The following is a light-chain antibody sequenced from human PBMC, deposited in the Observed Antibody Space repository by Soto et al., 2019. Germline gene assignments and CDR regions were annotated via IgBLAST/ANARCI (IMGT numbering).Light chain of an antibody. J-gene: IGKJ1*01. CDR1: QVIGND. V-gene: IGKV1-17*01. Sequence: DIQMTQSPSSLSASVGDRVTITCRASQVIGNDLGLFQQKLGQAPKRLIYAASFLQSGVPSRFSGSGSGTQFTLTISSLQPDDFATYYCLQHKTYPWTFGQGTKVEIK. CDR2: AAS. CDR3: LQHKTYPWT.